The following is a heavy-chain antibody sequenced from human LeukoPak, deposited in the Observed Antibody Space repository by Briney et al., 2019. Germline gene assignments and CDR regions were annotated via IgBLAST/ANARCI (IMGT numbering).Heavy chain of an antibody. CDR3: ARHRYYYDSSGSYYFDY. CDR1: GYSISSGYY. D-gene: IGHD3-22*01. V-gene: IGHV4-38-2*01. Sequence: PSETLSLTCAVSGYSISSGYYWGWIRQPPGKGLEWIGSIYHSGSTYFGPSLKSRVTISVDTSNNQFSLRLRSVAAADTAVYYCARHRYYYDSSGSYYFDYWGQGALVTVSS. CDR2: IYHSGST. J-gene: IGHJ4*02.